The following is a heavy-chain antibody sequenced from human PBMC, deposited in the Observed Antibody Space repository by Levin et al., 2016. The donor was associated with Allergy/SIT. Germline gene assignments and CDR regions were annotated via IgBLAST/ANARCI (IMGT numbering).Heavy chain of an antibody. Sequence: VRQAPGKGLEWVSAISGSGGSTYYADSVKGRFTISRDNSKNTLYLQMNSLRAEDTAVYYCAKLATRGWGPRISWGQGTLVTVSS. CDR2: ISGSGGST. D-gene: IGHD5-12*01. CDR3: AKLATRGWGPRIS. J-gene: IGHJ4*02. V-gene: IGHV3-23*01.